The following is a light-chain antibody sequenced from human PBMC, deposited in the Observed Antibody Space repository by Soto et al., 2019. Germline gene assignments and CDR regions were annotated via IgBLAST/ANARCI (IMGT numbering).Light chain of an antibody. V-gene: IGLV2-14*01. Sequence: QSALTQPASVSGSPGQSITISCTGTSSDVGGYNYVSWYQQHPGKAPKLMIYEVSNRPSGVSNRFSGSKSGNTASLTISGLQAEDEADYYCSSYTSSSTQVVFGGGTKLTVL. CDR1: SSDVGGYNY. J-gene: IGLJ2*01. CDR2: EVS. CDR3: SSYTSSSTQVV.